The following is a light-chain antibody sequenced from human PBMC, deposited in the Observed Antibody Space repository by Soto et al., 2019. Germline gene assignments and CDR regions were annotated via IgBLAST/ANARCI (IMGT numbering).Light chain of an antibody. Sequence: QSVLTQPPSVSAASGQKVTTSCSGSSSNIGKNYVSWYQQLPGTAPKLLIYETNKRPSGIPDRFSGSKSGTSATLGISGLQTGDEADYYCGTWDTSLTVVLFGGGTKVTVL. J-gene: IGLJ2*01. CDR3: GTWDTSLTVVL. V-gene: IGLV1-51*02. CDR1: SSNIGKNY. CDR2: ETN.